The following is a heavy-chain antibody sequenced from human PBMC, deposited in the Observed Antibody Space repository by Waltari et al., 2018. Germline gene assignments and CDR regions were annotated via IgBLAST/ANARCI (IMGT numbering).Heavy chain of an antibody. Sequence: ELQLLEAGGGLVQPGGSLSLSCGASGCAFRSQAMSWVRQAPGKGLDGGSAIIGSGDSVFYAESVKGRFTVSRDNSKNTLFLEMNSLRAEDTAVYFCARDWRRSLEYLDWLLFALDYWGQGTLVTVSS. CDR3: ARDWRRSLEYLDWLLFALDY. J-gene: IGHJ4*02. CDR2: IIGSGDSV. V-gene: IGHV3-23*01. D-gene: IGHD3-9*01. CDR1: GCAFRSQA.